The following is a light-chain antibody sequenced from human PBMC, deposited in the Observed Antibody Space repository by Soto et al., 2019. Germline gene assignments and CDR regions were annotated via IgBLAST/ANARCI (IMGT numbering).Light chain of an antibody. V-gene: IGLV2-14*01. CDR3: SSHTTASTRV. CDR2: EVT. Sequence: QSVLTQPASVSESPGQSITISCTGTSSDVGIYDYVSWYQQHPGKAPKLIIYEVTNRPSGVSDRFSGSKSGNTASLTISGLQPEDEADYYCSSHTTASTRVFGTGTKVTVL. J-gene: IGLJ1*01. CDR1: SSDVGIYDY.